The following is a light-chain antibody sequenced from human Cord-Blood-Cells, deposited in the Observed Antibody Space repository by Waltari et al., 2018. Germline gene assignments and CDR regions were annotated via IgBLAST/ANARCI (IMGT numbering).Light chain of an antibody. CDR2: GAS. Sequence: EIVLTQSPGTLSLSPGAQVTLSCRASQSVSSSYLAWYQQKPGHAPRLLSYGASSRATCIPDRFSGSGSGTDFTLTISRLEPEDFAVYYCQQYGSSPETFGQGTKLEIK. CDR1: QSVSSSY. J-gene: IGKJ2*01. CDR3: QQYGSSPET. V-gene: IGKV3-20*01.